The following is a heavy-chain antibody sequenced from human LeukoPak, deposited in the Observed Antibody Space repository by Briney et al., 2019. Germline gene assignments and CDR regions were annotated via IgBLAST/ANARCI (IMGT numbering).Heavy chain of an antibody. V-gene: IGHV1-46*01. J-gene: IGHJ3*02. CDR1: GYILSSYN. D-gene: IGHD3-16*02. CDR3: ATDVEDIRLGDLSLITKVNAFDI. Sequence: GASVKVSWKASGYILSSYNMHWVRQAPGQGLEWLGIINPSGGDTKYAQKFQGRVTMTEDTSTDTAYMELSSLRSEETAVYYCATDVEDIRLGDLSLITKVNAFDIWGQGTMVTVSS. CDR2: INPSGGDT.